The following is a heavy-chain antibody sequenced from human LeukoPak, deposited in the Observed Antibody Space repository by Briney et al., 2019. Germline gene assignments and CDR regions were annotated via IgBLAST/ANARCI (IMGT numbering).Heavy chain of an antibody. D-gene: IGHD3-10*02. J-gene: IGHJ6*04. CDR2: INSDGSST. CDR3: AELGITMIGGV. Sequence: GGSLRLSCAASGFTLSSYWMHWVRQAPGKGLVWVSRINSDGSSTSYADSVKGRFTISRDNAKNTLYLQMNSLRAEDTAVYYCAELGITMIGGVWGKGTTVTISS. CDR1: GFTLSSYW. V-gene: IGHV3-74*01.